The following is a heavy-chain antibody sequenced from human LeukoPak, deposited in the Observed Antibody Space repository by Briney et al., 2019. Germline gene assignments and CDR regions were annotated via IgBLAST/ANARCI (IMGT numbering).Heavy chain of an antibody. V-gene: IGHV4-34*01. Sequence: SETLSLTCAVYGGSFSGYYWSWIRQPPGKGLEWIGEINHSGSTSYNPSLKSRVTISIDTSKNQFSLKLTSVTAADTAVYYCARRNDFGIWGQGTMVTVSS. CDR2: INHSGST. CDR1: GGSFSGYY. J-gene: IGHJ3*02. CDR3: ARRNDFGI.